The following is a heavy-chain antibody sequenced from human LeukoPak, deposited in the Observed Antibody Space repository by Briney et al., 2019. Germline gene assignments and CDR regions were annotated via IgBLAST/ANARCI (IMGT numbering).Heavy chain of an antibody. CDR1: GFIVSSNY. CDR2: IYGSSRT. Sequence: GGSLRLSCAGSGFIVSSNYMSWVHQAAGKGLEWVSVIYGSSRTYYADSVKGRFTISRDNSKNTVYLQMDSLRAEDTAVYYCARLYSTGWYGGPDYWGQGTLVAVSS. J-gene: IGHJ4*02. D-gene: IGHD6-19*01. V-gene: IGHV3-66*01. CDR3: ARLYSTGWYGGPDY.